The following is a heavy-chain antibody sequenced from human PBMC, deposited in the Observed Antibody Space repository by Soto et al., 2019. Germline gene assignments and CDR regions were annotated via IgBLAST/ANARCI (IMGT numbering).Heavy chain of an antibody. CDR2: INPNSGGT. Sequence: WASVKVSCKASGYTFTGYYMHWVRQAPGQGLEWMGWINPNSGGTNYAQKFQGRVTMTRDTSISTAYMELSRLRSDDTAVYYCAREWRAYYYYYYGMDVWGQGTTVTVSS. J-gene: IGHJ6*02. V-gene: IGHV1-2*02. CDR3: AREWRAYYYYYYGMDV. CDR1: GYTFTGYY. D-gene: IGHD3-3*01.